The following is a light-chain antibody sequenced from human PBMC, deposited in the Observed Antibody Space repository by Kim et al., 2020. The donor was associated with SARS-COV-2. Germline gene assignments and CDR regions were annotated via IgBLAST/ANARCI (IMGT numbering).Light chain of an antibody. Sequence: ISCTSIQSLVYSDGKSYLNWFHQRPGQSPRRLIYKVSTRDSGVPDRSSGSGSGTDFTLQISRVEAEDVGVYYCMQRTHWPFTFGPGTKVDIK. CDR2: KVS. CDR3: MQRTHWPFT. CDR1: QSLVYSDGKSY. V-gene: IGKV2-30*01. J-gene: IGKJ3*01.